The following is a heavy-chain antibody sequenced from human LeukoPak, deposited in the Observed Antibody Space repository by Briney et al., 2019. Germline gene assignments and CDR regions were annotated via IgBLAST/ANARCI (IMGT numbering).Heavy chain of an antibody. CDR2: IKSKTDGGTT. CDR3: TTDYLGTTVTTDTNYFDY. D-gene: IGHD4-17*01. J-gene: IGHJ4*02. V-gene: IGHV3-15*01. CDR1: GFTFSNAW. Sequence: GGSLRLSXAASGFTFSNAWMSWVRQAPGKGLEWVGRIKSKTDGGTTDYAAPVKGRFTISRDDSKNTLYLQMNSLKTEDTAVYYCTTDYLGTTVTTDTNYFDYWGQGTLVTVSS.